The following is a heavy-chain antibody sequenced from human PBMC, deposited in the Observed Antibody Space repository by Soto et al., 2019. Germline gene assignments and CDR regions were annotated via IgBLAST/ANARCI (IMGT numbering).Heavy chain of an antibody. D-gene: IGHD5-12*01. J-gene: IGHJ4*02. CDR2: SYYRGGS. Sequence: QVQLQESCPGLVKASQTLSLTCTLSGASVSSAEHYWSWIRQPPGKGLEWLGYSYYRGGSYYNASLQRRVSLSVDTSQTQFSLKLTSVTAADTAVYYCARLSGYDPAGAADKWGPGILVSVSS. V-gene: IGHV4-30-4*01. CDR3: ARLSGYDPAGAADK. CDR1: GASVSSAEHY.